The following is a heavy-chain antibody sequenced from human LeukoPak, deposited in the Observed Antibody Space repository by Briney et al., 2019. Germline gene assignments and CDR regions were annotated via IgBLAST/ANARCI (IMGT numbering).Heavy chain of an antibody. CDR1: GGTFSSYA. Sequence: SVKVSCKASGGTFSSYAISWVRQAPGQGLEWMGGIIPIFGTANYAQKFQGRVTITADESTSTAYMELSSLRSEDTAVYYCARGLSSWYDGGYYYYYYMDVWGKGTTVAVSS. CDR3: ARGLSSWYDGGYYYYYYMDV. D-gene: IGHD6-13*01. J-gene: IGHJ6*03. V-gene: IGHV1-69*13. CDR2: IIPIFGTA.